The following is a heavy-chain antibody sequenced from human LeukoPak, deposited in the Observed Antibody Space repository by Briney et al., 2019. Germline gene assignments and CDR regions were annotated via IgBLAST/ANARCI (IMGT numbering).Heavy chain of an antibody. CDR2: ITSSSDYI. J-gene: IGHJ4*02. CDR3: VRESVYYDSSAYYNVLDY. CDR1: GFTFSSHS. Sequence: GGSLRLSCAASGFTFSSHSMNWVRQAPGKGLEWASVITSSSDYIYYADSLKGRFTVSRDNAKNSLYLQLNSLRAEDTAVYYCVRESVYYDSSAYYNVLDYWGQGTLVTVSS. V-gene: IGHV3-21*01. D-gene: IGHD3-22*01.